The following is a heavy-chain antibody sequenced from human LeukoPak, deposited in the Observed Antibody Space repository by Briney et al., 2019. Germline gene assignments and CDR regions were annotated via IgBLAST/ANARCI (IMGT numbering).Heavy chain of an antibody. CDR3: VRLRRNSDTSGYFYYYDY. J-gene: IGHJ4*02. D-gene: IGHD3-22*01. CDR1: QFSFSSYS. Sequence: GGSLTLSCAASQFSFSSYSFNWVRQAPGQGLEWVSSINKGATHMYYADSMRGRFTVSRDDAKNSLYLQMSSLRAEDTAVYYCVRLRRNSDTSGYFYYYDYWGRGTLVTVSS. CDR2: INKGATHM. V-gene: IGHV3-21*01.